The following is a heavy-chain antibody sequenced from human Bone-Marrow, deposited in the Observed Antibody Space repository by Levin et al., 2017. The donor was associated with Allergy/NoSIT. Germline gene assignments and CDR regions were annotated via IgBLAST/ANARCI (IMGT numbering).Heavy chain of an antibody. CDR1: GFTFSSYA. D-gene: IGHD3-22*01. V-gene: IGHV3-64D*06. CDR3: VKDGSWGTMIVVVTNGDAFDI. CDR2: ISSNGGST. J-gene: IGHJ3*02. Sequence: GGSLRLSCSASGFTFSSYAMHWVRQAPGKGLEYVSAISSNGGSTYYADSVKGRFTISRDNSKNTLYLQMSSLRAEDTAVYYCVKDGSWGTMIVVVTNGDAFDIWGQGTMVTVSS.